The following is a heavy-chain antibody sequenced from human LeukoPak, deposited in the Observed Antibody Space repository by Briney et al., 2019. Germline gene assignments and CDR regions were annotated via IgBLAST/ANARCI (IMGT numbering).Heavy chain of an antibody. V-gene: IGHV3-30*02. D-gene: IGHD3-10*01. CDR3: AKDIGFGKLSGLFDY. Sequence: PGGGLRLSRAPSVFTFSTYDMHGVRHAPAKGREGVAFIRYDGSNNYYADSVTGRFTISRDNSKNTLYLQMNSLRAEDTAVYYCAKDIGFGKLSGLFDYWGQGTLVTVSS. CDR1: VFTFSTYD. CDR2: IRYDGSNN. J-gene: IGHJ4*02.